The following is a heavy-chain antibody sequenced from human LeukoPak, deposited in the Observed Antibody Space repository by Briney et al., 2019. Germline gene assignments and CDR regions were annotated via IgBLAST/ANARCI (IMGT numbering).Heavy chain of an antibody. D-gene: IGHD2-2*01. V-gene: IGHV4-38-2*02. CDR2: IYHSGST. CDR1: GYSISSGYY. Sequence: PSETLSLTCTVSGYSISSGYYWGWIRQPPGKGLEWIGSIYHSGSTYYNPSLRSRVTISVDTSKNQFSLKLSSVTAADTAVYYCARTPVGYCSSTSCYRNWFDTWGQGTLVTVSS. J-gene: IGHJ5*02. CDR3: ARTPVGYCSSTSCYRNWFDT.